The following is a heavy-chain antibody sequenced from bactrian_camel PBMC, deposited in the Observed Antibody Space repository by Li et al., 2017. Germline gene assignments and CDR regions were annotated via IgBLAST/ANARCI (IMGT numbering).Heavy chain of an antibody. D-gene: IGHD3*01. V-gene: IGHV3S53*01. Sequence: HVQLVESGGGSVEAGGSLTLSCAASEFHSGFVFSTWCMAWFRQAPGNQREGIAGIDADGGTTYADSVQGRFTVSKDNARNWLDLQMDSLEPGDTARYYCAAGPRRGREYCSAQEDSYDSWGQGTQVTVS. CDR1: EFHSGFVFSTWC. CDR3: AAGPRRGREYCSAQEDSYDS. CDR2: IDADGGT. J-gene: IGHJ4*01.